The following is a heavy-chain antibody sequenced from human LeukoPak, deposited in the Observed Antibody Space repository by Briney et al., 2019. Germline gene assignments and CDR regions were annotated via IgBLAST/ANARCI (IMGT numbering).Heavy chain of an antibody. J-gene: IGHJ5*01. CDR1: GFTFGDFA. CDR3: SRVHYDVWSCYYDS. V-gene: IGHV3-49*04. Sequence: GGSLRLSCAASGFTFGDFAMSWVRQAPGKGLEWLGFIRSKPFGGTTKYGASVKGRFIISRDDSKAITFLQMNSLKTEDTAVYYCSRVHYDVWSCYYDSWGQGTLVTVSS. CDR2: IRSKPFGGTT. D-gene: IGHD3-3*01.